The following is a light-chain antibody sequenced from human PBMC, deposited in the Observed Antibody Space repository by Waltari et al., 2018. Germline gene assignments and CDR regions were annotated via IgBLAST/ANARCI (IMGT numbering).Light chain of an antibody. J-gene: IGKJ2*01. CDR2: DAS. CDR1: QSVRRY. V-gene: IGKV3-11*01. CDR3: QQRNNWPS. Sequence: EILLTQSPATLSLSPGERATLSCRASQSVRRYLAWYQQRPGQAPRLLIYDASNRATGIPGRFSGSGFGTDVTLTISSLEPEDFAVYYCQQRNNWPSFGQGTKLEIK.